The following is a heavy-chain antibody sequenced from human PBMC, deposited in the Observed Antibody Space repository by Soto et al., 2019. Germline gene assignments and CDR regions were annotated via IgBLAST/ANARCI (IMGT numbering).Heavy chain of an antibody. V-gene: IGHV4-39*01. J-gene: IGHJ4*02. CDR1: GGSISSSSYY. D-gene: IGHD6-13*01. CDR2: IYYSGST. CDR3: ARLGSSSWYSDY. Sequence: QLQLQESGPGLVKPSETLSLTCTVSGGSISSSSYYWGWIRQPPGKGLEWIGSIYYSGSTYYNPSLKSRVTISVDTSKNQFSLKLSSVTAADTAVYYCARLGSSSWYSDYWGQGTLVTVSS.